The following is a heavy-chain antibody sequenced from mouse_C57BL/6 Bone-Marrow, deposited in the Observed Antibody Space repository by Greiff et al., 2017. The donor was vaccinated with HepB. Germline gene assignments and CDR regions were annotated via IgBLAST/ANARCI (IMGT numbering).Heavy chain of an antibody. CDR2: INPNNGGT. CDR1: GYTFTDYY. Sequence: EVQLQQSGPELVKPGASVKISCKASGYTFTDYYMNWVKQSLGKRLEWIGDINPNNGGTSYNQKFKGKATLTVDKSSSTAYMELRSLTSEDSAVYYCATGITPVIANYAMDYWGQGTSVTVSS. CDR3: ATGITPVIANYAMDY. D-gene: IGHD1-1*01. V-gene: IGHV1-26*01. J-gene: IGHJ4*01.